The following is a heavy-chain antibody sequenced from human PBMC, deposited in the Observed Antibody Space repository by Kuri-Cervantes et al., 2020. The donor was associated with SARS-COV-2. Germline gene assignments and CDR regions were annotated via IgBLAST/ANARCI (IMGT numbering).Heavy chain of an antibody. D-gene: IGHD3-10*01. V-gene: IGHV3-7*03. J-gene: IGHJ3*01. CDR1: GFIFSDYA. CDR3: ARDDRAGHFDV. Sequence: ETLSLTCEASGFIFSDYAIDRVRQAPGKGLEWVGNVRPDGNSKGYVDAVKGRFTISRDNAKNSLYLQMDSLSAEDTAVYYCARDDRAGHFDVWGQGTMVTVSS. CDR2: VRPDGNSK.